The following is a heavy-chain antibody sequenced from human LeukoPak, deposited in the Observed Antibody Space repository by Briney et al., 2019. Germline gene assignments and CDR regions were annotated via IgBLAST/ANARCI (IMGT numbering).Heavy chain of an antibody. Sequence: KRGGPLRLSCAASGFTFSSYSMNWVLQAPGKGLEGVSSISSSNSYIYYADSVKGRFTISRDNAKNSLYLQMNSLRAEDTAVYYCARDTVDAFDIWGQGTMVTVSS. CDR3: ARDTVDAFDI. CDR1: GFTFSSYS. CDR2: ISSSNSYI. J-gene: IGHJ3*02. V-gene: IGHV3-21*01. D-gene: IGHD4-23*01.